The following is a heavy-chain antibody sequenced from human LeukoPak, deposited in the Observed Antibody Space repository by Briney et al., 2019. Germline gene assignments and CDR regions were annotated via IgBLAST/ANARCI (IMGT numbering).Heavy chain of an antibody. J-gene: IGHJ1*01. V-gene: IGHV3-9*01. CDR3: ARAYKDRSLAGKKEFFQH. CDR2: ISWNSGTI. D-gene: IGHD6-19*01. CDR1: GFTFDNYA. Sequence: GGSLRLSCAASGFTFDNYAMNWVRQVPGKGLEWISLISWNSGTIGYADSVKGRFTISRDNANDFLYLQMNSLRAEDTALYYCARAYKDRSLAGKKEFFQHWGQGTLVTVSS.